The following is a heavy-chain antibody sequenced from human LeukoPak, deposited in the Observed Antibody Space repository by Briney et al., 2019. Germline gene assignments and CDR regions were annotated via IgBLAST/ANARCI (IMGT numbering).Heavy chain of an antibody. CDR3: ATPFRYQRSYYYYGMDV. CDR2: FDPEDGET. CDR1: GYTLTELS. D-gene: IGHD2-2*01. J-gene: IGHJ6*02. Sequence: ASVKVSCKVSGYTLTELSMHWVRQAPGKGLEWMGGFDPEDGETIYAQKFQGRVTITADESTSTAYMELSSLRSEDTAVYYCATPFRYQRSYYYYGMDVWGQGTTVTVSS. V-gene: IGHV1-24*01.